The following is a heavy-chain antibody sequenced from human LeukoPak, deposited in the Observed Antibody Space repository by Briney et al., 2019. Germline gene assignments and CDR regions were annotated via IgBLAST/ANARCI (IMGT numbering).Heavy chain of an antibody. CDR2: IYYVGNT. CDR1: GASTSRSTYY. D-gene: IGHD2-15*01. CDR3: ARLSRGYCRRGDCCLQH. J-gene: IGHJ4*02. V-gene: IGHV4-39*01. Sequence: SETLSLTCTVSGASTSRSTYYWGWIRQSPGKGMEWIGSIYYVGNTDYNPSLKSRVTISIDTSKNQFSLTLTSVTAADTAVYYCARLSRGYCRRGDCCLQHWGQGTLVTVSS.